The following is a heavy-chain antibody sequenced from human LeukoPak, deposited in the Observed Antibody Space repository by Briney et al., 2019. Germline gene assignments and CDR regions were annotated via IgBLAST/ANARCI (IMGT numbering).Heavy chain of an antibody. J-gene: IGHJ6*02. CDR1: GHTLTDLS. CDR3: ASLPGIAVAGKDYYYGMDV. CDR2: LDPENGET. D-gene: IGHD6-19*01. V-gene: IGHV1-24*01. Sequence: ASVKVSCKVSGHTLTDLSTHWVRQAPGGGLEWMGGLDPENGETIYAQKFQGRVTMTEDTSTDTAYMELSSLRSEDTAVYYCASLPGIAVAGKDYYYGMDVWGQGTTVTVSS.